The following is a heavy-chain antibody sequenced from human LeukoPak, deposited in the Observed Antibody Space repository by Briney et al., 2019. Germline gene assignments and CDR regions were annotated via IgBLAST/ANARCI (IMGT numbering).Heavy chain of an antibody. V-gene: IGHV1-2*02. J-gene: IGHJ6*03. CDR1: GDTFTDYY. CDR2: INPNSGGT. D-gene: IGHD2/OR15-2a*01. Sequence: ASVKVSCKASGDTFTDYYMHWVRQAPGQGLEWMGWINPNSGGTNYAQKFQGRVTMTRDTSISTAYMELSRLRSDDTAVYYCARDREVSYYYYMDVWGKGTTVTVSS. CDR3: ARDREVSYYYYMDV.